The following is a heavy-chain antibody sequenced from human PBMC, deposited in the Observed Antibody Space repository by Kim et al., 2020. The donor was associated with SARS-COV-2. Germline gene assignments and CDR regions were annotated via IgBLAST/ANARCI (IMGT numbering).Heavy chain of an antibody. D-gene: IGHD3-3*01. CDR3: AKGRFGATFGAVSMYYFDY. CDR2: ISWDSGRI. Sequence: GGSLRLSCAASGFSFDDYDMHWVRQTPGKGLEWVSGISWDSGRIDYADSVKGRFTISRDNDKRSMYLQMNSLRVEDTALYYCAKGRFGATFGAVSMYYFDYGGQGTLVSVSS. CDR1: GFSFDDYD. J-gene: IGHJ4*02. V-gene: IGHV3-9*01.